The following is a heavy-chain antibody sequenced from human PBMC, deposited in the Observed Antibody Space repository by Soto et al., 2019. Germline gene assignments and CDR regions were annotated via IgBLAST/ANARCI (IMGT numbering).Heavy chain of an antibody. CDR3: ARDLTVVVSYYFDY. D-gene: IGHD3-22*01. CDR2: INAGNGNT. J-gene: IGHJ4*02. CDR1: GYTFTSYA. V-gene: IGHV1-3*01. Sequence: VASVKVSCKASGYTFTSYAMHWVRQAPGQRLEWMGWINAGNGNTKYSQKFQGRVTITRDTSASTSYMELSSLRSEDTAVYYCARDLTVVVSYYFDYWGQGTLVTVS.